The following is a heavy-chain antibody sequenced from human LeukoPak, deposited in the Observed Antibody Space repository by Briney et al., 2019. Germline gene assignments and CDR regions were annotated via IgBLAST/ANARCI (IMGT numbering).Heavy chain of an antibody. CDR3: ARPSAAAGGLDAFDI. V-gene: IGHV4-4*07. CDR1: GGSISSYY. CDR2: IYTSGST. J-gene: IGHJ3*02. D-gene: IGHD6-13*01. Sequence: PSETLSLTCTVSGGSISSYYWSWIRQPAGKGLEWIGRIYTSGSTNYNPSLKSRVTMSVDTSKNQFSLKLSSVTAADTAVYYCARPSAAAGGLDAFDIWGQGTMVTVSS.